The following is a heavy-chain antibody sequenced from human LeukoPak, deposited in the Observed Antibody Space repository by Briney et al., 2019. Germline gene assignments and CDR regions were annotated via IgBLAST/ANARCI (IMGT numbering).Heavy chain of an antibody. CDR3: ARGTPRRIFGVVIPLNYFDY. J-gene: IGHJ4*02. CDR1: GYTFTSYG. Sequence: ASVKVSCKASGYTFTSYGISWVRQAPGQGLEWMGWISAYNGNTNYAQKLQGRVTMTTETSTSTAYIELRSLRSDDTAVYYCARGTPRRIFGVVIPLNYFDYWGQGTLVTVSS. V-gene: IGHV1-18*01. CDR2: ISAYNGNT. D-gene: IGHD3-3*02.